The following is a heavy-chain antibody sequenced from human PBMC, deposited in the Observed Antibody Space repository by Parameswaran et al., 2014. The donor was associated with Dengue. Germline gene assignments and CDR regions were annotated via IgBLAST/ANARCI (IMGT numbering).Heavy chain of an antibody. CDR3: ARTPLAPTYYDFWSGYSRSNYMDV. Sequence: WIRQPPGKGLEWVAVISYDGSNKYYADSVKGRFTISRDNSKNTLYLQMNSLRAEDTAVYYCARTPLAPTYYDFWSGYSRSNYMDVWGKGTTVTVSS. D-gene: IGHD3-3*01. CDR2: ISYDGSNK. J-gene: IGHJ6*03. V-gene: IGHV3-30-3*01.